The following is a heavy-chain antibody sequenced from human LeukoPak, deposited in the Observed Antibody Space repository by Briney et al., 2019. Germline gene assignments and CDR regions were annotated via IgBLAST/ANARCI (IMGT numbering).Heavy chain of an antibody. CDR3: ARGGYDILTGYMDV. D-gene: IGHD3-9*01. CDR1: GVSISNRTSY. J-gene: IGHJ6*02. CDR2: IYDSRRT. Sequence: SGTLSLTCTVSGVSISNRTSYWSWIRQHPGKGLEWIEYIYDSRRTYYNPSLKSRVSISVDTSKNQFSLKVSSVSTADTAVYYCARGGYDILTGYMDVWGQGTTVTVSS. V-gene: IGHV4-31*03.